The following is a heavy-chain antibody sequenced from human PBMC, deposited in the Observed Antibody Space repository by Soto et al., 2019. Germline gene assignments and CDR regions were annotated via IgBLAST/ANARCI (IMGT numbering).Heavy chain of an antibody. CDR2: INHSGST. J-gene: IGHJ4*02. CDR1: GGSFSGYY. Sequence: LSLTCAVYGGSFSGYYWSWIRQPPGKGLEWIGEINHSGSTNYNPSLKSRVTISVDTSKNQFSLKLSSVTAADTAVYYCARGRGYCTNGVCPRFHYLYYFDYWGQGTLVTVSS. D-gene: IGHD2-8*01. V-gene: IGHV4-34*01. CDR3: ARGRGYCTNGVCPRFHYLYYFDY.